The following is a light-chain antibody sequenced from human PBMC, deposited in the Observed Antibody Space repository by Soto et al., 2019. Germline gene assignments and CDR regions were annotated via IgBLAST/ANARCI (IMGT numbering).Light chain of an antibody. J-gene: IGLJ1*01. CDR2: EVR. Sequence: QSALTQPPSASGSAGQSVTISCTGTSSDVGAYNFVSWYQQHPYKAPKLIIYEVRKRPSGVPDRFSGSKSGNTASLTVSGLQAEDEAEYYCLSLQGDSKYVVGTGTKLTVL. CDR3: LSLQGDSKYV. V-gene: IGLV2-8*01. CDR1: SSDVGAYNF.